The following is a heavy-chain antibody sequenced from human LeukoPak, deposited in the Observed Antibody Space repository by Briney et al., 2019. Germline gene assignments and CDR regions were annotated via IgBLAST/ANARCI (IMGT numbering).Heavy chain of an antibody. Sequence: GGSLRLSCAASGFTFSSYGMHWVRQAPGKGLEWVAVIWYDGSNKYYADSVKGRFTISRDNSKNTLYLQMNSLRAEDTAVYYCARSEYSGSYSPTDYWGQGTLVTVSS. CDR3: ARSEYSGSYSPTDY. CDR1: GFTFSSYG. V-gene: IGHV3-33*01. CDR2: IWYDGSNK. J-gene: IGHJ4*02. D-gene: IGHD1-26*01.